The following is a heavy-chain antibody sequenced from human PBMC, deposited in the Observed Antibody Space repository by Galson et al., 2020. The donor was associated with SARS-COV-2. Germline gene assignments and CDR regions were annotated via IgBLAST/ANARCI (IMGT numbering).Heavy chain of an antibody. D-gene: IGHD3-22*01. CDR2: ISYDGSNK. J-gene: IGHJ4*02. CDR1: GFTFSSYA. CDR3: AREFVYYDSGAIDY. V-gene: IGHV3-30*04. Sequence: GESLKISCAAYGFTFSSYAMHWVRQAPGQGLEWVAVISYDGSNKYYADSVKGRFTISRDNSKNTLYLQMNSLRAEDTAVYYCAREFVYYDSGAIDYWGQGTLVTVSS.